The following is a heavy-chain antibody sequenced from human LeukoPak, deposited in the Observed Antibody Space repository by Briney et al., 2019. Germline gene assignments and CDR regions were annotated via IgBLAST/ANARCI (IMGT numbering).Heavy chain of an antibody. Sequence: SETLSLTCTVSGGAISSSDYYWGWVRQPPGKGLEWIGSVYHSGSSYDNPSLNSRVSISVDTSKNQFSLKLSSVTAADTAVYYCARVDGELFDYWGQGTLVTVSS. CDR3: ARVDGELFDY. CDR1: GGAISSSDYY. J-gene: IGHJ4*02. CDR2: VYHSGSS. V-gene: IGHV4-39*07. D-gene: IGHD3-10*01.